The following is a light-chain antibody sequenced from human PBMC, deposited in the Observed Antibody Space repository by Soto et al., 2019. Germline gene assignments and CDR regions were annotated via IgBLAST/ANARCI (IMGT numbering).Light chain of an antibody. CDR2: GAS. CDR1: QSVSSSF. CDR3: QQYGSSPWT. V-gene: IGKV3-20*01. J-gene: IGKJ1*01. Sequence: EIVLTQSPGTLSLSPGERATLSCRASQSVSSSFLAWYQQKPGQAPRLLIYGASSRATGIPDRFSGRGSGRYFTLTISRLEPEDFAVDYCQQYGSSPWTFGHGTKVEIK.